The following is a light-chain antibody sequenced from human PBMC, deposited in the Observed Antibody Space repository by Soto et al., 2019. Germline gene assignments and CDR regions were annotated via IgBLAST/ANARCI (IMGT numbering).Light chain of an antibody. CDR1: STDIGGYNY. CDR3: SSYTSSSSVV. Sequence: QSALTQPASVSGSPGQWVTISCSGTSTDIGGYNYDSWYQHHPSKAPKLMIYAVSNRASGGSDRFSGSKSGNTATLTISGLQAEDESDYDCSSYTSSSSVVFGGGTKVTVL. V-gene: IGLV2-14*03. J-gene: IGLJ3*02. CDR2: AVS.